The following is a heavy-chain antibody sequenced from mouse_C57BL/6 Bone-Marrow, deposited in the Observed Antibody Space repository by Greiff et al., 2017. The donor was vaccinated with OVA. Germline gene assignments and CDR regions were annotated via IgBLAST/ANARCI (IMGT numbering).Heavy chain of an antibody. Sequence: QVQLQQSGAELAKPGASVKLSCKASGYTFTSYWMHWVKQRPGQGLEWIGYINPSSGYTKYNQKFKDKATLTADKSSSTAYMQLSSLTYEDSAVDYCARWYLKLGSPLDFDYWGQGTTLTVSS. CDR2: INPSSGYT. J-gene: IGHJ2*01. CDR3: ARWYLKLGSPLDFDY. V-gene: IGHV1-7*01. CDR1: GYTFTSYW. D-gene: IGHD4-1*01.